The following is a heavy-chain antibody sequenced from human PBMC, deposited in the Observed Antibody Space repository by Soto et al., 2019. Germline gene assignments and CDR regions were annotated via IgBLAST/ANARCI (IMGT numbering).Heavy chain of an antibody. CDR1: GFTFSSYS. V-gene: IGHV3-21*01. CDR2: ISSSSSYI. CDR3: ARDLQGKEIYYSSSKD. D-gene: IGHD6-13*01. Sequence: EVQLVESGGGLVKPGGSLRLSCAASGFTFSSYSMNWVRQAPGKGLEWVSSISSSSSYIYYADSVKGRFTISRDNAKNSLYLQMNSLRAEDTAVYYCARDLQGKEIYYSSSKDWGQGTLVTVSS. J-gene: IGHJ4*02.